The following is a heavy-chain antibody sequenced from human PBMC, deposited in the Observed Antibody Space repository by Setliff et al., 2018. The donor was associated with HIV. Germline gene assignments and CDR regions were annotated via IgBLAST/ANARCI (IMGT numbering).Heavy chain of an antibody. CDR2: ISRSGSTI. Sequence: GGSLRLSCAASGFTFSSYGMHWVRQAPGKGLEWVSYISRSGSTIHYADSVKGRFTISRDNAKNSLYLQMSSLRTEDTAVYFCARDPAFGAFDIWGQGTMVTVSS. D-gene: IGHD3-10*01. CDR1: GFTFSSYG. CDR3: ARDPAFGAFDI. J-gene: IGHJ3*02. V-gene: IGHV3-48*04.